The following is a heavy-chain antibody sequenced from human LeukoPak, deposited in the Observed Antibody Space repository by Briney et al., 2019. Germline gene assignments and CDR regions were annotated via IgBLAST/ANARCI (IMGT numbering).Heavy chain of an antibody. J-gene: IGHJ4*02. V-gene: IGHV3-48*03. CDR2: ISSSGSTI. D-gene: IGHD3-9*01. CDR1: GFTFSNYE. CDR3: ARALELTETTG. Sequence: GGSLRLSCAASGFTFSNYEMNWVRQAPGKGLEWVLYISSSGSTIYYADSVKGRFTISRDIAKNSLYLQMNGLRAEDTAVYYCARALELTETTGWGQGTLVTVSS.